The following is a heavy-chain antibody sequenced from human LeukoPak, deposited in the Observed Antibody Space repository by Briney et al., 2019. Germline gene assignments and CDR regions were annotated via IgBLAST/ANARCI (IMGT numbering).Heavy chain of an antibody. J-gene: IGHJ4*02. V-gene: IGHV3-21*01. CDR1: GFTFSSYS. Sequence: GGSLRLSCAASGFTFSSYSMNWVRQAPGKGLEWVSSISSSSSYIYYADSVKGRFTISRDNAKNSLYLQMNSLRAEDTAVYYCAGGHYYDSSGYSYWGQGTLVTVSS. D-gene: IGHD3-22*01. CDR3: AGGHYYDSSGYSY. CDR2: ISSSSSYI.